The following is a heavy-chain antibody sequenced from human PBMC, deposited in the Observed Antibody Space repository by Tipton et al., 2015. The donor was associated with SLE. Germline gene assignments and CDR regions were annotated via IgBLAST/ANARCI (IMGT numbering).Heavy chain of an antibody. CDR2: INHSGST. CDR1: GGSFSGYY. J-gene: IGHJ6*03. Sequence: TLSLTCAVYGGSFSGYYWSWIRQPPGKGLEWIGEINHSGSTNYNPSLKSRVTISVDTSKNQFSLKLSSVTAADTAVYYCARAKDCSSTSCCYYYCMDLGGKGTTVTVSS. V-gene: IGHV4-34*01. D-gene: IGHD2-2*01. CDR3: ARAKDCSSTSCCYYYCMDL.